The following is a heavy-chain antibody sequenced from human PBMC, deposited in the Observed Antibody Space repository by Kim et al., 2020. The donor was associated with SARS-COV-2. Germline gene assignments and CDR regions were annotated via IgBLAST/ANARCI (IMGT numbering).Heavy chain of an antibody. CDR2: SNPTGDRT. Sequence: ASVKVSCKASGYIFTSHWMHWVRQAPGQGLEWMGVSNPTGDRTTYAQRLKGRLTLTTDTSTGTVYMELRSLTSEDTAVYYCARDTSSSSSWWFDPWGQGT. V-gene: IGHV1-46*04. CDR3: ARDTSSSSSWWFDP. CDR1: GYIFTSHW. J-gene: IGHJ5*02. D-gene: IGHD2-2*01.